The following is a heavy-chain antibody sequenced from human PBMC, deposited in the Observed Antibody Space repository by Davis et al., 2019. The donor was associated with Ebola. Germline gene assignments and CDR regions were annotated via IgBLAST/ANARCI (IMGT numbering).Heavy chain of an antibody. CDR1: GFTFSGSA. V-gene: IGHV3-73*01. CDR2: IRSKANSYAT. D-gene: IGHD6-13*01. Sequence: GGSLRLSCAASGFTFSGSAMHWVRQASRKGLEWVGRIRSKANSYATAYAASVKGRFTISRDDSKNTAYLQMNSLKTEDTAVYYCTRRQQLGYGMDVWGQGTTVTVSS. CDR3: TRRQQLGYGMDV. J-gene: IGHJ6*02.